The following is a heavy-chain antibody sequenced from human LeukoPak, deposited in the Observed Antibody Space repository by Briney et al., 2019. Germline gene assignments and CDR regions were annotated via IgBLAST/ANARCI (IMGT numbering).Heavy chain of an antibody. CDR1: GFTFSSYW. CDR3: ARTDRGWQQGGQLAFDY. V-gene: IGHV3-7*01. CDR2: IKQDGSEK. J-gene: IGHJ4*02. Sequence: HPGGSLRLSCAASGFTFSSYWMSWVRQAPGKGLEWVATIKQDGSEKYYVDSVKGRFTISRDNPKNSLYLQMNSLRAEDTAVYYCARTDRGWQQGGQLAFDYWGQGTLVTVSS. D-gene: IGHD6-13*01.